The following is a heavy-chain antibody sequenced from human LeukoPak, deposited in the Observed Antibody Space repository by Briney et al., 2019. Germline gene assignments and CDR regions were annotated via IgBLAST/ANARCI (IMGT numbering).Heavy chain of an antibody. CDR3: ARQTGSGLFILP. Sequence: SETLSLTCTVSGGSISSSSYYWGWIRQPPGKGLEWIGSIYYSGSTNYNPSLKSRVTISIDTSKNQFSLRLTSVTAADTAVYYCARQTGSGLFILPGGQGTLVTVSS. CDR2: IYYSGST. V-gene: IGHV4-39*01. CDR1: GGSISSSSYY. J-gene: IGHJ4*02. D-gene: IGHD3/OR15-3a*01.